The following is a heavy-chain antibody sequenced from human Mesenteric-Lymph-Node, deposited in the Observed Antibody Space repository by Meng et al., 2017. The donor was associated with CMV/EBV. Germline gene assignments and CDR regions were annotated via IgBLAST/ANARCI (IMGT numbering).Heavy chain of an antibody. CDR1: GYSFTSYW. J-gene: IGHJ4*01. CDR3: AISGSYGSAFDY. D-gene: IGHD5-18*01. V-gene: IGHV5-51*01. Sequence: GGSLRLSCKGSGYSFTSYWIGWVRQMPGKGLEWMGVVHPDDSDTRYRPSFRGQVTISADKSISTAYLQWSSLRASDSALYFCAISGSYGSAFDYWGQGTLVTVSS. CDR2: VHPDDSDT.